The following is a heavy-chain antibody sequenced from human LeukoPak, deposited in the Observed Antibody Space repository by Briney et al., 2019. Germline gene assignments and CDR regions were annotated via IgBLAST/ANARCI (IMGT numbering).Heavy chain of an antibody. J-gene: IGHJ6*03. CDR1: GGSISSSSYY. Sequence: SETLSLTCTVSGGSISSSSYYWGWIRQPPGKGLEWIGSIYYSGSTYYNPSLKSRVIISVDTSKNQFSLKLSSVTAADTAVYYCARGRYCSGGSCYYYYYYMDVWGKGTTVTVSS. CDR2: IYYSGST. D-gene: IGHD2-15*01. V-gene: IGHV4-39*01. CDR3: ARGRYCSGGSCYYYYYYMDV.